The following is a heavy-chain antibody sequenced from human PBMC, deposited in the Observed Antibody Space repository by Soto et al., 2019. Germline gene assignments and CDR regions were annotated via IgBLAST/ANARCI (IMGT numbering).Heavy chain of an antibody. V-gene: IGHV1-8*01. D-gene: IGHD2-2*01. CDR1: GYTFTSYD. CDR3: ARGLRYCSSTSCYARLAFDI. Sequence: GASVKVSCKASGYTFTSYDINWVRQATGQGLEWMGWMNPNSGNTGYAQKFQGRVTMTRNTSISTAYMELSSLRSEDTAVYYCARGLRYCSSTSCYARLAFDIWGQGTMVTV. CDR2: MNPNSGNT. J-gene: IGHJ3*02.